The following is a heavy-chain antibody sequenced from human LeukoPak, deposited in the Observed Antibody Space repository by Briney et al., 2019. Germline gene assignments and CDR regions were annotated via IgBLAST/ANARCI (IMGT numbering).Heavy chain of an antibody. Sequence: GGSLRLSCAASGFTFSGYPIHWVRQAPGKGLEWVAVISYDGSNKYYADSVKGRFTISRDNSKNTLYLQMNSLRAEDTAVYYCAKGSRSSGWFWGQGTLVTVSS. CDR1: GFTFSGYP. D-gene: IGHD6-19*01. CDR2: ISYDGSNK. CDR3: AKGSRSSGWF. J-gene: IGHJ4*02. V-gene: IGHV3-30-3*02.